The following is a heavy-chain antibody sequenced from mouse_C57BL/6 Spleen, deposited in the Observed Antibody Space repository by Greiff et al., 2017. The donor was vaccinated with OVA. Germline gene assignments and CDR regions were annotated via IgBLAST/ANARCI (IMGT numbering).Heavy chain of an antibody. V-gene: IGHV1-72*01. J-gene: IGHJ3*01. Sequence: QVQLKQPGAELVKPGASVKLSCKASGYTFTSYWMHWVKQRPGRGLEWIGRIDPNSGGTKYNEKFKSKATLTVDKPSSTAYMQRSSLTSEDSAVYYCARWATMITTWFAYWGQGTLVTVSA. D-gene: IGHD2-4*01. CDR3: ARWATMITTWFAY. CDR1: GYTFTSYW. CDR2: IDPNSGGT.